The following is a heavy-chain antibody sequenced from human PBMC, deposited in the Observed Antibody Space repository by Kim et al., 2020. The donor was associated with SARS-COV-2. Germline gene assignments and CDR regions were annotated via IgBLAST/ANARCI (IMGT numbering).Heavy chain of an antibody. V-gene: IGHV6-1*01. J-gene: IGHJ3*02. CDR3: ARDTPGQKAFDI. Sequence: DYEVSVKRRVPINPDTSKNQFSLQLNSVTAEDTAVYYCARDTPGQKAFDIWGQGTMVTVS.